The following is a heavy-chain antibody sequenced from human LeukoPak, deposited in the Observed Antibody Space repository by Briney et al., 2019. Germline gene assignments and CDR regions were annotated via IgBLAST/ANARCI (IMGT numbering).Heavy chain of an antibody. CDR3: ARVRASRSDYGAFDI. Sequence: PGVSLRLSCAATGFTFSSYSMNWVRQAPGKGLEWVSSISSSSSYIYYADSVKGRFTISRDNARNSLYLQMNSLGAEDTAVYYCARVRASRSDYGAFDIWGQGAMVTVSS. D-gene: IGHD3-10*01. CDR1: GFTFSSYS. J-gene: IGHJ3*02. CDR2: ISSSSSYI. V-gene: IGHV3-21*01.